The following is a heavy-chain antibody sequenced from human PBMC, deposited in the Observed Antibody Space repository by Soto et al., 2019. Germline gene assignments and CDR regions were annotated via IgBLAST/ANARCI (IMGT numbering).Heavy chain of an antibody. CDR1: GYSISSGYY. J-gene: IGHJ6*02. CDR2: IYHSGST. V-gene: IGHV4-38-2*02. CDR3: ARAPPAGDV. Sequence: SETLSLTCTVSGYSISSGYYWGWIRQPPGKGLEWIGSIYHSGSTYYNPSLKSRVTISVDTSKNQFSLKLSSVTAADTAVYYCARAPPAGDVWGQGTTVTVSS.